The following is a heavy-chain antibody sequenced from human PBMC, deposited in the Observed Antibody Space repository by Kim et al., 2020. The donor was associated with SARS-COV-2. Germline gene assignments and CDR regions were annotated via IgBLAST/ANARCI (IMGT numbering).Heavy chain of an antibody. J-gene: IGHJ4*02. CDR1: GYTFTTYL. D-gene: IGHD5-12*01. V-gene: IGHV1-3*01. CDR3: ARGQGGYSGYVGY. Sequence: ASVKVSCKTSGYTFTTYLMHWVRQAPGQRLEWMGWINAGNGNTKYSQRFQGRVTITRDTSASTVYMELSSLRSEDTAIYYCARGQGGYSGYVGYWGQGTLVTVSS. CDR2: INAGNGNT.